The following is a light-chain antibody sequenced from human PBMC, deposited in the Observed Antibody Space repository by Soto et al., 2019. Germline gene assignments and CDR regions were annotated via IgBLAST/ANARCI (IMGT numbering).Light chain of an antibody. J-gene: IGKJ1*01. V-gene: IGKV1-5*01. CDR1: QSISVW. CDR2: AAS. Sequence: DIQMSRSPSTLSASVGDRVTITCRASQSISVWLAWYQQKPGKAPTLLIYAASNLQSGVPSRFRGSRSGTEFTLTVSSLQPEDFATYYCLQDHDDSWTFGQGTKVDI. CDR3: LQDHDDSWT.